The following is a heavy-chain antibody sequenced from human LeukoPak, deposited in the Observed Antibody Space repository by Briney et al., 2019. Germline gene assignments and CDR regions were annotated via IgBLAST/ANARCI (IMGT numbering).Heavy chain of an antibody. CDR1: GFTFSNYW. J-gene: IGHJ4*02. D-gene: IGHD2-2*01. CDR2: IKGDGSST. V-gene: IGHV3-74*01. CDR3: AREGLECSGSSCQRATFDY. Sequence: GGSLRLSCATSGFTFSNYWMHWVRQVPGKGLVWVSRIKGDGSSTRNADSVKGRFTISRDNAKNTLYLRAEDTAVYCAREGLECSGSSCQRATFDYWGQGTLVTVSS.